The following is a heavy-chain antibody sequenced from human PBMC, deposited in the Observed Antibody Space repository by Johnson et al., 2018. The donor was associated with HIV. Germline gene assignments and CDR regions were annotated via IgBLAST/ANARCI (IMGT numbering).Heavy chain of an antibody. Sequence: VQLVESGGGVVRPGGSLRLSCAASGFTFNNAWMSWVRQAPGKGLEWVGRIKSKTDGGTTDYAAPVKDRFIFSKEESKNIAYLQMNSLRIEDTAVYYCTSRGGFGAVDAFDIWGQGTMVTVSS. CDR2: IKSKTDGGTT. D-gene: IGHD3-16*01. J-gene: IGHJ3*02. CDR3: TSRGGFGAVDAFDI. V-gene: IGHV3-15*01. CDR1: GFTFNNAW.